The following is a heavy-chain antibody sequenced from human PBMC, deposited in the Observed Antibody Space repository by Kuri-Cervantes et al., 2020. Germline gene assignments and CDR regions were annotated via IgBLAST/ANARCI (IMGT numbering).Heavy chain of an antibody. Sequence: SETLSLTCTVSGGSISSYYWSWIRQPPGKGLECIGYIYYSGSTIYNPSLRSRVTISVDTSKNQFSLKLSSVTAADTAVYYCARGGDYGSGSYYNSAYDYWGQGTLVTVSS. D-gene: IGHD3-10*01. CDR3: ARGGDYGSGSYYNSAYDY. V-gene: IGHV4-59*12. CDR1: GGSISSYY. J-gene: IGHJ4*02. CDR2: IYYSGST.